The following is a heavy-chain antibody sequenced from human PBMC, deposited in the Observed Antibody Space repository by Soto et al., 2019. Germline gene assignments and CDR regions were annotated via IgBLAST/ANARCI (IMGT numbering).Heavy chain of an antibody. D-gene: IGHD6-13*01. CDR3: ATEIAAAPYFDY. J-gene: IGHJ4*02. Sequence: ASVKVSCKVSGYTLTELSMHWVRQAPGKGLEWMGGFDPEDGETTYAQKFQGRVTMTEDTSTDTAYMELSSLRSEDTAVYYCATEIAAAPYFDYWGQGTLVTVSS. CDR2: FDPEDGET. V-gene: IGHV1-24*01. CDR1: GYTLTELS.